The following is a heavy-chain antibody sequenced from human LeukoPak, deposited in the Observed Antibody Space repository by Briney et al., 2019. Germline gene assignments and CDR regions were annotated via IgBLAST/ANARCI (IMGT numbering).Heavy chain of an antibody. CDR2: IIPIFGTA. Sequence: ASVKVSCKASGGTFSSYAISWVRQAPGQGLEWMGGIIPIFGTANYAQKFQGRVTITADESTSTAYMELSSLRSEDTAVYYCAHNAEYSSSSGLDYWGQGTLVTVSS. V-gene: IGHV1-69*13. CDR1: GGTFSSYA. J-gene: IGHJ4*02. CDR3: AHNAEYSSSSGLDY. D-gene: IGHD6-6*01.